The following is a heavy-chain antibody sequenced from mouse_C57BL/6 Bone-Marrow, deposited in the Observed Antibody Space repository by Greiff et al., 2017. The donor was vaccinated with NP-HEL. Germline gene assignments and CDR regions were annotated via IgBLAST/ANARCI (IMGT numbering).Heavy chain of an antibody. Sequence: VQLQQSGAELVRPGPSVKVSCKASGYAFTNYLIEWVKQRPGQGLEWIGVINPGSGGTNYNEKFKGKATLTADKSSSTAYMQLSSLTSEDSAVYFCARWLPHYYAMDYWGQGTSVTVSS. CDR3: ARWLPHYYAMDY. CDR1: GYAFTNYL. J-gene: IGHJ4*01. CDR2: INPGSGGT. V-gene: IGHV1-54*01. D-gene: IGHD2-2*01.